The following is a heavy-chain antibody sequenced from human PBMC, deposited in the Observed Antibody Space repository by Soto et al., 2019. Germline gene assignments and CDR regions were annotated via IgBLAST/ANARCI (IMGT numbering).Heavy chain of an antibody. CDR2: IYSSGTT. CDR1: GGSISRYY. J-gene: IGHJ6*01. CDR3: AREYYDFWSVTFSYYGMDV. D-gene: IGHD3-3*01. V-gene: IGHV4-59*01. Sequence: QVQLQESGPGLVKPSETLSLTCSVSGGSISRYYWTWIRQPPGRGLEWVGNIYSSGTTNYNPSLNSRVTISIDTSNNQGSLKLNAVTAADTAVYFCAREYYDFWSVTFSYYGMDVWGQGTTVTVSS.